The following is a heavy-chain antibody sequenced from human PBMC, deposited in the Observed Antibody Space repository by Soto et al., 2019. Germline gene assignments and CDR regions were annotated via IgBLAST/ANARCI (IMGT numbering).Heavy chain of an antibody. D-gene: IGHD3-9*01. V-gene: IGHV4-59*01. CDR2: IYYSGST. Sequence: SETLSLTCTVSGGSISSYYWSWIRQPPGKGLEWIGYIYYSGSTNYNPSLKSRVTISVDTSKNQFSLKLSSVTAADTAVYYCARAQFRDYDILTGYYNGNWFDPWGQGTLVTVSS. J-gene: IGHJ5*02. CDR1: GGSISSYY. CDR3: ARAQFRDYDILTGYYNGNWFDP.